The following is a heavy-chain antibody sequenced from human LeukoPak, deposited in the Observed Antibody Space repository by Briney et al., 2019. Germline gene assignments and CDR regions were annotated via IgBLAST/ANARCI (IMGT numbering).Heavy chain of an antibody. J-gene: IGHJ5*02. V-gene: IGHV3-74*01. CDR2: INTDGTTT. CDR1: GFTFSSYW. D-gene: IGHD3-10*01. Sequence: PGGSLRLSCAASGFTFSSYWMSWVRHTPGKGLVWVSRINTDGTTTNYADSVKGRFTIFRDNAKNTVYLQMNSLRDEDTAVYYCVTAGGSGSYGRFDPWGQGTLVSVSS. CDR3: VTAGGSGSYGRFDP.